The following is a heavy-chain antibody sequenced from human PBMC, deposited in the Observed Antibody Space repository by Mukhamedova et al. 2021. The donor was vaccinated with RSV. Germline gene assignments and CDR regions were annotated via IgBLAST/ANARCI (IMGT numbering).Heavy chain of an antibody. CDR1: TDYH. V-gene: IGHV1-46*01. CDR2: IYPPDGAT. CDR3: VRATTLGFDY. J-gene: IGHJ4*02. D-gene: IGHD1-1*01. Sequence: TDYHIHWVRQAPGQGLECLGNIYPPDGATTYAQRFQGRLTVTRDTSTGTVSMELNSLRSEDTAVYYCVRATTLGFDYWGQGTLVT.